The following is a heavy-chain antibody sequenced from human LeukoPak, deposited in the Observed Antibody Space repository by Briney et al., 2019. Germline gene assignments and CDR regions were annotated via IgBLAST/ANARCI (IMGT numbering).Heavy chain of an antibody. CDR2: INWNGGRT. J-gene: IGHJ4*02. CDR1: GFTFDDYG. CDR3: ARECYGSGSYYNVGY. D-gene: IGHD3-10*01. Sequence: GGSLRLSCAASGFTFDDYGMSWVRQVPGKGLEWVSGINWNGGRTGYADSVKGRFTISRDNAKKSLYVQMNSLRAEDTALYYCARECYGSGSYYNVGYWGQGTLVTVSS. V-gene: IGHV3-20*04.